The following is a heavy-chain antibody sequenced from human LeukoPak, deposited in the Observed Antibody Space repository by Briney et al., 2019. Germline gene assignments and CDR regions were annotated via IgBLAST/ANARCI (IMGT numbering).Heavy chain of an antibody. CDR1: GFTVSSNY. CDR3: ARAYGSGSYYSPFGY. J-gene: IGHJ4*02. CDR2: IYSGGST. V-gene: IGHV3-53*01. D-gene: IGHD3-10*01. Sequence: PGGSLRLSCAASGFTVSSNYMSWVRQAPGKGLEWVSVIYSGGSTYYADSVKGRFTISRDNSKNTLYLQMNSLRAEDTAVYYCARAYGSGSYYSPFGYWGQGTLVTVSS.